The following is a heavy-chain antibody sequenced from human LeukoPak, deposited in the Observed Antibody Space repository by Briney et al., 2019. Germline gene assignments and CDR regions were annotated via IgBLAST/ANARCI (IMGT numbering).Heavy chain of an antibody. D-gene: IGHD3-10*01. V-gene: IGHV3-30*03. CDR3: ARDAPDKLLWFGELLYY. Sequence: GGSLRLSCAASGFTFSSYGMHWVRQAPGKGLEWVAVISYDGSNKYYADSVKGRFTISRDNSKNTLYLQMNSLRAEDTAVYYCARDAPDKLLWFGELLYYWGQGTLVTVSS. J-gene: IGHJ4*02. CDR1: GFTFSSYG. CDR2: ISYDGSNK.